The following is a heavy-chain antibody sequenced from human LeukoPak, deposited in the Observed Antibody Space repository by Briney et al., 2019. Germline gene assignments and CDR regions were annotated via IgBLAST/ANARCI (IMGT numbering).Heavy chain of an antibody. CDR2: IYHSGST. CDR3: ARDSYGRPVQN. CDR1: GYSISSGYY. Sequence: PSETLSLTCTDSGYSISSGYYWGWIRQPPGKGLGWIGSIYHSGSTYYNPSLKSRVTISVDTSKNQFSLKLSSVTAADTAVYYCARDSYGRPVQNWGQGTLVIVSS. J-gene: IGHJ1*01. V-gene: IGHV4-38-2*02. D-gene: IGHD3-16*01.